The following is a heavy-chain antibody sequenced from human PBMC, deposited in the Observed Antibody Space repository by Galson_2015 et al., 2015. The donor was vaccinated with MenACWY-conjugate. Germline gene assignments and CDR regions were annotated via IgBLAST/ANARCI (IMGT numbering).Heavy chain of an antibody. V-gene: IGHV3-13*01. CDR2: ISTGGDT. CDR3: VRGFLSRDKWNGLGLDV. D-gene: IGHD1-20*01. CDR1: GFTFSNYD. J-gene: IGHJ6*04. Sequence: SLRLSCAASGFTFSNYDMHWVREERGKGLEWVSGISTGGDTYYSGSVEGRFTISRENAKNSLYLQMDSLRPGDTAIYYCVRGFLSRDKWNGLGLDVWGKGTTVIVSS.